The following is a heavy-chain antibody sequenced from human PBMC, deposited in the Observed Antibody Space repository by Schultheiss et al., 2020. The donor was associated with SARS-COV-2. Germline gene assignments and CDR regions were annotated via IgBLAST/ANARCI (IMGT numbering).Heavy chain of an antibody. CDR3: AKEFSAEMATITAHYYYGMDV. J-gene: IGHJ6*02. V-gene: IGHV3-48*03. D-gene: IGHD5-24*01. CDR2: ISSGGSTI. CDR1: GFTFSNYE. Sequence: GGSLRLSCAASGFTFSNYEMNWVRQAPGKGLEWVSYISSGGSTIYYADSVKGRFTISRDNARNSLYLQMSSLRAEDTAVYYCAKEFSAEMATITAHYYYGMDVWGQGTTVTVSS.